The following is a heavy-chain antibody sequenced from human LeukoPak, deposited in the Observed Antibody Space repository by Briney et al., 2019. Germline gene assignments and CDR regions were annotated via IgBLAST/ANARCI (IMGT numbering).Heavy chain of an antibody. CDR1: GFTFSNYW. Sequence: GGSLTLSCAASGFTFSNYWMAWVRQAPGKGLEWVANIRPDGSDKYYVDSVKGRFTIYRDNAQNSLYLKTSTARAEDSCFFYWGRWGVDAALDRWGQGTLVTVSS. V-gene: IGHV3-7*01. D-gene: IGHD3-10*01. J-gene: IGHJ5*02. CDR3: GRWGVDAALDR. CDR2: IRPDGSDK.